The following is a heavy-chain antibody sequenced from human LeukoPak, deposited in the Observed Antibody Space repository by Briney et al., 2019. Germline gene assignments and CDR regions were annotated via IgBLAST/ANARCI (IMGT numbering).Heavy chain of an antibody. V-gene: IGHV3-53*01. D-gene: IGHD6-13*01. CDR3: ARGPYSSNWYVDY. CDR2: IYSGGST. CDR1: GFTVSSNY. Sequence: AGGSLRLSCAASGFTVSSNYMSWVRQAPGKGLEWVSVIYSGGSTYYADSVKGRFTISRDSAKNSLYLQMNSLRAEDTAVYYCARGPYSSNWYVDYWGQGTLVTVAS. J-gene: IGHJ4*02.